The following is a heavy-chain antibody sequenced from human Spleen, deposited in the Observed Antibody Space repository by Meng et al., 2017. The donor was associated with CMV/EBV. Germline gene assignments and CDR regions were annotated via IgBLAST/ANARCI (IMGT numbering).Heavy chain of an antibody. CDR3: ARVSFYYYGVDV. V-gene: IGHV4-34*01. D-gene: IGHD2-15*01. Sequence: GSLRLSCAVYGGSFSGYYWSWIRQPPGKGLEWIGEINHSGSTNYNPSLKSRVTILLDTSKNQFSLKLGFVTAADTAVYYCARVSFYYYGVDVWGQGTTVTVSS. CDR2: INHSGST. CDR1: GGSFSGYY. J-gene: IGHJ6*02.